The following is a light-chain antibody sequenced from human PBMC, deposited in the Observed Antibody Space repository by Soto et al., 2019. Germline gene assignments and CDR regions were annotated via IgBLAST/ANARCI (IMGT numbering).Light chain of an antibody. Sequence: DIQMTQSPSTLSASVGDRVTITCRASQDINRWLAWYQQKPGKAPEVLIYEASRLKSGVPSRFSGGGFGTEFTLTISSLQPDDFATYYCQKSDGHFGGGTRLEIK. CDR3: QKSDGH. J-gene: IGKJ4*01. V-gene: IGKV1-5*01. CDR2: EAS. CDR1: QDINRW.